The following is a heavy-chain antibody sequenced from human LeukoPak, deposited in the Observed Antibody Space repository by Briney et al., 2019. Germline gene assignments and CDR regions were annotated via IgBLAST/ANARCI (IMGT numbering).Heavy chain of an antibody. CDR1: GGTFSSYP. J-gene: IGHJ6*03. D-gene: IGHD6-13*01. CDR2: ITPIFGTA. CDR3: ARGPESAGPGDLYYYYYYMDV. Sequence: ASVKVSCKASGGTFSSYPFTWVRQAPGQGLEWMGEITPIFGTANYAQKFQGRVTITADESTNTAYMDLSSLRSEDTAVYYCARGPESAGPGDLYYYYYYMDVWGKGTTVTVSS. V-gene: IGHV1-69*13.